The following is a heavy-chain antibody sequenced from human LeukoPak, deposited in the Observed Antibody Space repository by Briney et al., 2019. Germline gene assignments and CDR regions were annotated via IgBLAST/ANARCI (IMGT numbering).Heavy chain of an antibody. J-gene: IGHJ4*02. D-gene: IGHD1-26*01. CDR2: ISGSGGST. CDR3: AKRGAEVGATVAPGDY. CDR1: GFTFSSYG. Sequence: GGSLRLSCAASGFTFSSYGMSWVRQAPGKGLEWVSAISGSGGSTYYADSVKGRFTISRDNSKNTLYLQMNSLRAEDTAVYYCAKRGAEVGATVAPGDYWGQGTLVTVSS. V-gene: IGHV3-23*01.